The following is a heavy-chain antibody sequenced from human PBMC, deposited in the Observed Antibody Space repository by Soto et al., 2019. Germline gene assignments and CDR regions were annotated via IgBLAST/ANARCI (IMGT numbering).Heavy chain of an antibody. J-gene: IGHJ6*01. V-gene: IGHV3-30-3*01. CDR1: GLTSSRYS. Sequence: PGGSLRVSWGASGLTSSRYSMHWGRQALGKGLEWVAVISYDGSNKYYADSVKGRFTISRDNSKNTLYLQMNSLRAEDTAVYYCAPYHDFFSCYYD. D-gene: IGHD3-3*01. CDR3: APYHDFFSCYYD. CDR2: ISYDGSNK.